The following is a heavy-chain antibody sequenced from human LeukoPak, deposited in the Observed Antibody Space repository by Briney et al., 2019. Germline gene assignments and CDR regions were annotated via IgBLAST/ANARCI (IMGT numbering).Heavy chain of an antibody. CDR1: GGSISSSSYY. CDR3: ARHEHLRYSGDGIDY. D-gene: IGHD3-9*01. V-gene: IGHV4-39*01. CDR2: IYYSGST. J-gene: IGHJ4*02. Sequence: SETLSLTCTVSGGSISSSSYYWGWIRQPPGKGLEGIGSIYYSGSTYYNPSLKSRVTISVDTSKNQFSLKLSSVTAADTAVYYCARHEHLRYSGDGIDYWGQGTLVTVSS.